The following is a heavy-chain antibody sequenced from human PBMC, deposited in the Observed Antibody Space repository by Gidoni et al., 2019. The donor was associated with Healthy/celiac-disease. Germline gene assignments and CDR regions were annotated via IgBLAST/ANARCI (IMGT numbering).Heavy chain of an antibody. V-gene: IGHV3-21*01. D-gene: IGHD2-2*01. Sequence: EVQLVESGGGLVKPGGSLRLSCAASGFTFSSCSMNWVRQAPGKGLEWVSSISSSTSYIFYADSVKGRFTISRDNAKNSLYLQMNSLRAEDTAVYYCARDSGGYCSTTSCHFFDYWGQGTLVTVSS. CDR3: ARDSGGYCSTTSCHFFDY. J-gene: IGHJ4*02. CDR2: ISSSTSYI. CDR1: GFTFSSCS.